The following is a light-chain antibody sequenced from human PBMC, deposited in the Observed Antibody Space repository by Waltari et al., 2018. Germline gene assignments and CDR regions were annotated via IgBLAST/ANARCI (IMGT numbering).Light chain of an antibody. CDR1: KLGDKY. CDR3: QAWDSSTAA. J-gene: IGLJ2*01. V-gene: IGLV3-1*01. CDR2: QDS. Sequence: SYELTQPPSVSVSPGQTASITCSGAKLGDKYACWYQQKPGQSPVLVIYQDSKRPSGIPERFSGSNSGNTATLTISGTQAMDEADYYCQAWDSSTAAFGGGTKLTVL.